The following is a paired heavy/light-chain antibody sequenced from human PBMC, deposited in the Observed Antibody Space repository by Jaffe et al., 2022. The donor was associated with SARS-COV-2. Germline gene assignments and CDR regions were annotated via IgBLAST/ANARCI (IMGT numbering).Heavy chain of an antibody. CDR3: ARDARVDTMIVVVITPPDY. CDR1: GFTFSSYA. D-gene: IGHD3-22*01. Sequence: QVQLVESGGGVVQPGRSLRLSCAASGFTFSSYAMHWVRQAPGKGLEWVAVISYDGSNKYYADSVKGRFTISRDNSKNTLYLQMNSLRAEDTAVYYCARDARVDTMIVVVITPPDYWGQGTLVTVSS. CDR2: ISYDGSNK. V-gene: IGHV3-30-3*01. J-gene: IGHJ4*02.
Light chain of an antibody. CDR3: QQYNNWPLL. Sequence: EIVMTQSPATLSVSPGERATLSCRASQSVSSNLAWYQQKPGQAPRLLIYGASTRATGIPARFSGSGSGTEFTLTISSLQSEDFAVYYCQQYNNWPLLLGGGTKVEIK. CDR1: QSVSSN. V-gene: IGKV3-15*01. CDR2: GAS. J-gene: IGKJ4*01.